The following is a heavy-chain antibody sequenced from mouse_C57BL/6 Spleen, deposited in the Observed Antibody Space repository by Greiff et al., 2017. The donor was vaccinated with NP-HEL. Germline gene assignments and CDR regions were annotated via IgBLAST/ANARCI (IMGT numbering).Heavy chain of an antibody. V-gene: IGHV1-61*01. J-gene: IGHJ3*01. CDR1: GYTFTSYW. CDR3: ARGGSAWFAY. Sequence: QVQLQQPGAELVRPGSSVKLSCKASGYTFTSYWMDWVKQRPGQGLEWIGNIYPSDSETHYTQKFKDKATLTVDKSSSTAYMPLSSLTSEASAVYYGARGGSAWFAYWGQGTLVTVSA. CDR2: IYPSDSET.